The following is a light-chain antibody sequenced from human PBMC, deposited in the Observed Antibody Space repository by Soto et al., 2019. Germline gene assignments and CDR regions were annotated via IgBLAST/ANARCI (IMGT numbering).Light chain of an antibody. V-gene: IGLV2-8*01. J-gene: IGLJ2*01. CDR1: SSDVGGYNF. Sequence: QSVLTQPPSASGSPGQSVAISCTGTSSDVGGYNFVSWYQQHPGKAPKVLIYEVSKRASGVPDRFSGSKSGNTASLTVSGLQAEDEADYYCSSYAGSNNVLFGGGTK. CDR2: EVS. CDR3: SSYAGSNNVL.